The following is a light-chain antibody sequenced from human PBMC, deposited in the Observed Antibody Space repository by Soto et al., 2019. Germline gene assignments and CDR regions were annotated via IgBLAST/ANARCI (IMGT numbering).Light chain of an antibody. CDR2: GAS. J-gene: IGKJ1*01. Sequence: IVLTQAPGTLSLSPGERATLSCRASQSVSRYLTWYPQKPGQGPRVLIYGASSRATGIPDRFSGSGSGTDFTLTTNRLEPEDFAVYYCQQYGSSPPTFGQGTKVEIK. V-gene: IGKV3-20*01. CDR1: QSVSRY. CDR3: QQYGSSPPT.